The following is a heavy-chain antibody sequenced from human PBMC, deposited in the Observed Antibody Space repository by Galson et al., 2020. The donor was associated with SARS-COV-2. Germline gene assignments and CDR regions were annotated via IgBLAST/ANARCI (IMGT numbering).Heavy chain of an antibody. J-gene: IGHJ4*02. D-gene: IGHD6-19*01. V-gene: IGHV3-7*01. CDR1: GFTFKDYW. Sequence: GGYLRLSCAVSGFTFKDYWMSWVRQAPGKGLEWVANIKGDGSERNYVDSVKGRFSISRDNAVDSLYLQMNSLRAEDTAVYYCTREGWQGGYWGQGTRVTVSS. CDR3: TREGWQGGY. CDR2: IKGDGSER.